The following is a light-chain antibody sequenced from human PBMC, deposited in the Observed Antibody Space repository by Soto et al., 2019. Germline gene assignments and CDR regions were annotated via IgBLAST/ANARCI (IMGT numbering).Light chain of an antibody. CDR1: HGISSY. V-gene: IGKV1-8*01. CDR2: AAS. J-gene: IGKJ5*01. CDR3: QQSYSTPIT. Sequence: AIRMTQSPSSLSASPGDRVTITCRASHGISSYLAWYQQKPGKAPKLLIYAASTLQSGVPSRFSGSGSGTDFTLTICCLQSEDFATYYCQQSYSTPITFGQGARLEFK.